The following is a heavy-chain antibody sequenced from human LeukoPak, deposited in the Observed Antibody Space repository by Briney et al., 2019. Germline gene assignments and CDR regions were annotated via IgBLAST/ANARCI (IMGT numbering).Heavy chain of an antibody. J-gene: IGHJ6*03. CDR3: ARDRWEVNYYQYMDV. V-gene: IGHV1-2*02. D-gene: IGHD3-10*01. Sequence: ASVKVSCKASGYTFTGYYMHWVRQAPGQGLEWMGWINPNSGGTNYAQKFQGRVTMTRDTSISTAYMELSSLRADDTAVYYCARDRWEVNYYQYMDVWGKGTTVTVSS. CDR2: INPNSGGT. CDR1: GYTFTGYY.